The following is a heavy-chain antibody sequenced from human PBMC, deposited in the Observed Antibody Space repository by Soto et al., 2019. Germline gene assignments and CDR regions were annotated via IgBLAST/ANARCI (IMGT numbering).Heavy chain of an antibody. CDR1: GFSFTDAW. CDR2: IKNRANGGTT. Sequence: HLVASGGGLVQPEGSLRLSCAASGFSFTDAWMNWVRQTPGKGLEWVGRIKNRANGGTTMYAAPVRDRFTISRDDSKNTVYLEMKSLKTEDTAIYYCTRRPNAGDTGVDPLGYWGQGTLVTVS. CDR3: TRRPNAGDTGVDPLGY. J-gene: IGHJ4*02. D-gene: IGHD2-15*01. V-gene: IGHV3-15*06.